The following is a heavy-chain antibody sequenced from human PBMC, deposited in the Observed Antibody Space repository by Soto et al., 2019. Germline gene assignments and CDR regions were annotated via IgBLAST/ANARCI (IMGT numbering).Heavy chain of an antibody. CDR1: GGSIISYY. V-gene: IGHV4-59*08. Sequence: SETLSLTCTVSGGSIISYYWSWIRQPQGKGLEWIGYIYYSGSTYYNPSIKSRVTISVDTSNNQFSLKLSSVTAADTAVYYCARGSYYYDSTGYYHYRCQGTLLTGSS. D-gene: IGHD3-22*01. J-gene: IGHJ4*02. CDR2: IYYSGST. CDR3: ARGSYYYDSTGYYHY.